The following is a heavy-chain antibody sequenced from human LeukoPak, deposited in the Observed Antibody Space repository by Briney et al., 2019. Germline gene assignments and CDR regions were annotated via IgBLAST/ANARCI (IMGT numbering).Heavy chain of an antibody. CDR2: IYTSGST. CDR1: GGSISSYY. V-gene: IGHV4-4*07. J-gene: IGHJ5*02. Sequence: SETLSLTCTVSGGSISSYYWSWIRQPAGKGLEWIGRIYTSGSTNYNPSLKSRVTMSVDTSKNQFSLKLSSVTAADTAVYYCARDRVRSAAAGNWFDPWGQGTLVTVFS. CDR3: ARDRVRSAAAGNWFDP. D-gene: IGHD6-13*01.